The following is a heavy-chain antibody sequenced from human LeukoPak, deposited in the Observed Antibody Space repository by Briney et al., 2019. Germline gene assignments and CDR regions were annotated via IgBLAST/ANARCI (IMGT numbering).Heavy chain of an antibody. CDR3: GHSSSWDNWFDP. CDR1: GGTFSSYA. V-gene: IGHV1-69*06. J-gene: IGHJ5*02. D-gene: IGHD6-13*01. CDR2: IIPIFGTA. Sequence: ASVKVSCKASGGTFSSYAISWVRQAPGQGLEWMGGIIPIFGTANYAQKFQGRVTITADKSTSTAYMELSSLRSEDTAAYYCGHSSSWDNWFDPWGQGTLVTVSS.